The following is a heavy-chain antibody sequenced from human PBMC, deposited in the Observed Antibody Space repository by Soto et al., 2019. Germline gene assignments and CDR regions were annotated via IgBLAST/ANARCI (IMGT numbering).Heavy chain of an antibody. CDR3: ARAGIVEDAFDI. CDR1: GGSISSYY. CDR2: IYYSGST. J-gene: IGHJ3*02. Sequence: TSETLSLTCTVSGGSISSYYWSWIRQPPGKGLEWIGYIYYSGSTNYNPSLKSRVTISVDTSKNQFSLKLSSVTAADTAVYYCARAGIVEDAFDIWGKGTMVTVSS. V-gene: IGHV4-59*01. D-gene: IGHD1-26*01.